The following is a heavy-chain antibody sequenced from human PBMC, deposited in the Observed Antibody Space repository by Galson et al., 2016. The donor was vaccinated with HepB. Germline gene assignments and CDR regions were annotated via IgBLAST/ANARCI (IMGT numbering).Heavy chain of an antibody. CDR3: IPTVSFWSGPYGIQV. CDR1: FTFSNAW. D-gene: IGHD3-3*01. Sequence: FTFSNAWMTWVRQAPGKGLEWVGHIKSKTDGGKTEHAAPVKGRFTISRDDSKNTLYLEMNSLKIEDTAVYYCIPTVSFWSGPYGIQVWGQGTTVTVSS. J-gene: IGHJ6*02. V-gene: IGHV3-15*01. CDR2: IKSKTDGGKT.